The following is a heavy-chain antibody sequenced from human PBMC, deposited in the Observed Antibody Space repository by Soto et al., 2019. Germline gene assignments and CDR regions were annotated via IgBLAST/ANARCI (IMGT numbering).Heavy chain of an antibody. V-gene: IGHV3-74*01. D-gene: IGHD4-17*01. CDR3: ARVWSSTTVTTNRRIEYYYYGMDV. J-gene: IGHJ6*02. CDR2: INSDGSST. CDR1: GFTFSSYW. Sequence: PGGSLRLSCAASGFTFSSYWMHLVRQAPGKGLVWVSRINSDGSSTSYADSVKGRFTISRDNAKNTLYLQMNSLRAEDTAVYYCARVWSSTTVTTNRRIEYYYYGMDVWGQGTTVTASS.